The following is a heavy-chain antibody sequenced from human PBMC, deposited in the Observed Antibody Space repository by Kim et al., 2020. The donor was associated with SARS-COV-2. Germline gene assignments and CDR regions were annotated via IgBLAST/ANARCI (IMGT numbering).Heavy chain of an antibody. CDR3: ASDPGHTNGMDG. Sequence: YAEAVKGRVTNSRDNSKNTVYLQMTALRAEDTAVYYCASDPGHTNGMDGWGQGTTVTVSS. J-gene: IGHJ6*02. V-gene: IGHV3-66*01.